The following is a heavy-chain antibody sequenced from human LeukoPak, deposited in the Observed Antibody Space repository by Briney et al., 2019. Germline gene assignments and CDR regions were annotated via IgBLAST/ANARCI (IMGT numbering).Heavy chain of an antibody. J-gene: IGHJ6*02. D-gene: IGHD6-13*01. V-gene: IGHV3-43D*03. Sequence: PGGSLRLSCAASGFTFDDYAMHWVRQAPGKGLEWVSLISWDGGSTYYADSVKGRFTISRDNSKNSLYLQMNSLRAEDTALYYCAKGAREEGPSSSWSYESYYYYGMDVWGQGTTVTVSS. CDR1: GFTFDDYA. CDR2: ISWDGGST. CDR3: AKGAREEGPSSSWSYESYYYYGMDV.